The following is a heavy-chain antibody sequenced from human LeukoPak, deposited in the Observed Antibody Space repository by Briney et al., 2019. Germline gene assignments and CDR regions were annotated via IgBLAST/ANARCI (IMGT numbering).Heavy chain of an antibody. V-gene: IGHV4-39*01. CDR1: GGSISSSSYY. D-gene: IGHD3-16*02. Sequence: SETLSLTCTVSGGSISSSSYYWGWIRQPPGKGLEWIGSIYYSGSTYYNPSLKSRVTISVDTSKNQFSLKLSSVTAADTAVYYCARRLGELSLLWFDPWGQGTLVTVSS. J-gene: IGHJ5*02. CDR3: ARRLGELSLLWFDP. CDR2: IYYSGST.